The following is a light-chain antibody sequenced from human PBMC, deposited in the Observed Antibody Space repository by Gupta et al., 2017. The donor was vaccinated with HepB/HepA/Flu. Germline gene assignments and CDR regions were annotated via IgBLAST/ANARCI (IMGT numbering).Light chain of an antibody. CDR3: RQDFNYPRT. CDR2: AAS. Sequence: AIQMTQSPSSLSASVGDRVTISCRASQGIGNDVGWYQHTPGKAPKLLIYAASTLESGVPTRFSGGGSGTEFTLSISSLQPEDFAVYYCRQDFNYPRTFGQGTKVEIK. J-gene: IGKJ1*01. CDR1: QGIGND. V-gene: IGKV1-6*01.